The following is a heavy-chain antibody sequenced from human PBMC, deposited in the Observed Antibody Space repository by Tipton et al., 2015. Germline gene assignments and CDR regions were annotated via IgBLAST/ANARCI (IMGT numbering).Heavy chain of an antibody. V-gene: IGHV4-59*01. Sequence: LRLSCSVSSDSISKYYWSWIRQPPGKELEWIGYIQYSGSTNYNPSLKSRVTISVDTSKNQFSLKLRSVTAADTAMYYCAKEEIVRWYKTFHIWGQGIMVTVSS. CDR3: AKEEIVRWYKTFHI. J-gene: IGHJ3*02. CDR2: IQYSGST. D-gene: IGHD6-13*01. CDR1: SDSISKYY.